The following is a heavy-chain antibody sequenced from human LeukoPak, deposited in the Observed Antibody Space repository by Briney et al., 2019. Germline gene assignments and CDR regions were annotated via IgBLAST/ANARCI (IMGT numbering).Heavy chain of an antibody. CDR2: IKSKTDGGTT. Sequence: GGSLRLSCAASGFTVSSNYMSWVRQAPGKGLEWVGRIKSKTDGGTTDYAAPVKGRFTISRDDSKNTLYLQMNSLKTEDTAVYYCTTVTTVTRGYWGQGTLVTVSS. CDR3: TTVTTVTRGY. D-gene: IGHD4-17*01. CDR1: GFTVSSNY. J-gene: IGHJ4*02. V-gene: IGHV3-15*01.